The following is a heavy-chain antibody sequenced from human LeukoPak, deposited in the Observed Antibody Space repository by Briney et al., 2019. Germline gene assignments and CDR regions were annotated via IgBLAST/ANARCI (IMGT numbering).Heavy chain of an antibody. CDR1: GGSISSYY. D-gene: IGHD3-3*01. CDR3: ARQAGYPITIFGVAPGPFYFDY. CDR2: IYYSGST. J-gene: IGHJ4*02. V-gene: IGHV4-59*08. Sequence: PSETLSLTCTVSGGSISSYYWSWIRQPPGKGLEWIGYIYYSGSTNYNPSLKSRVTISVDTSKNQFSLKLSSVTAADTAVYYCARQAGYPITIFGVAPGPFYFDYWGQGTLVTVSS.